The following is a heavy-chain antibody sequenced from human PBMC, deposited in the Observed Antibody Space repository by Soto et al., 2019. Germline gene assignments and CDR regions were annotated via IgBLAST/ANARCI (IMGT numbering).Heavy chain of an antibody. V-gene: IGHV1-18*04. D-gene: IGHD3-9*01. CDR3: AREASNQYFYWLTWFDP. Sequence: ASVKVSCKASGYTFTSYGISWVRQAPGQGLEWMGWISAYNGNTNYAQKLQGRVTMTTDTSTSTAYMELRSLRSDDTAVYYCAREASNQYFYWLTWFDPWGQGTLVTVSS. CDR1: GYTFTSYG. CDR2: ISAYNGNT. J-gene: IGHJ5*01.